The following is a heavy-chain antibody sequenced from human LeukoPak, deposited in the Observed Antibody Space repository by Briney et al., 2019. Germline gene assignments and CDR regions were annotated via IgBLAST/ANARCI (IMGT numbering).Heavy chain of an antibody. V-gene: IGHV1-3*01. D-gene: IGHD2-15*01. Sequence: ASVKVSCKASGYTFTSYAMHWVRQAPGQRLEWMGWINAGNGNTKYSQKFQGRVTITRDTSASTAYMELSSLRSEDTAVYYCARAGYCSGGSCYSGAYYWGQRTLVTVSS. CDR3: ARAGYCSGGSCYSGAYY. CDR1: GYTFTSYA. J-gene: IGHJ4*02. CDR2: INAGNGNT.